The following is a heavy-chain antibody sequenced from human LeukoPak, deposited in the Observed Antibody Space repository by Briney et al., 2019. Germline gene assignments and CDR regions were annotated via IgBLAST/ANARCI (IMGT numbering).Heavy chain of an antibody. V-gene: IGHV3-21*01. Sequence: GGSLRLSCAASGFTFSGYSMNWVRQAPGKGLEWVSSISGSSSYIYYADSVKGRFTISRDNAKNSLYLQMNSLRAEDTAVYYCARDSTAAASVGYFDLWGRGTLVTVSS. J-gene: IGHJ2*01. CDR1: GFTFSGYS. D-gene: IGHD2-2*01. CDR2: ISGSSSYI. CDR3: ARDSTAAASVGYFDL.